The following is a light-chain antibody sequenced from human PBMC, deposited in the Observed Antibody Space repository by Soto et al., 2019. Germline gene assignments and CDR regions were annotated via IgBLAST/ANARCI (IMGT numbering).Light chain of an antibody. CDR1: QSISSY. CDR2: AAS. J-gene: IGKJ1*01. V-gene: IGKV1-39*01. Sequence: DIQMTRSPSSLSASVGDRVTITCQASQSISSYLNWYQQKPGKAPKLLIYAASSLQSGVPSRFSGSGSGTDFTLTISSLQPEDFATYYCQQSYSTPPWTFGQGTKVEIK. CDR3: QQSYSTPPWT.